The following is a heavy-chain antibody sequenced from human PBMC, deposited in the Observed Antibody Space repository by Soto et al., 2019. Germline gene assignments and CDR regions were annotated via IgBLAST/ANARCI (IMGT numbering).Heavy chain of an antibody. V-gene: IGHV1-69*12. CDR3: ARGGGRGYCSGGSCYSGGY. CDR1: GGTFSSYA. J-gene: IGHJ4*02. Sequence: QVQLVQSGAEVKKPGSSVKVSCKASGGTFSSYAISWVRQAPGQGLEWMGGIIPIFGTANYAQKFQGRVTVTADESRITACMDLSGLRSEVTAVYYCARGGGRGYCSGGSCYSGGYWGQGTLVTVSS. D-gene: IGHD2-15*01. CDR2: IIPIFGTA.